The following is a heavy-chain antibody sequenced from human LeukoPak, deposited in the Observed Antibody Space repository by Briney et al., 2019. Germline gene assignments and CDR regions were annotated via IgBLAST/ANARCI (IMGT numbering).Heavy chain of an antibody. CDR3: ARAPLYDSSGYADGYYMDV. V-gene: IGHV3-23*01. CDR1: GFTFSSYA. D-gene: IGHD3-22*01. J-gene: IGHJ6*03. Sequence: QPGGSLRLSCAASGFTFSSYAMSWVRQAPGKGLEWVSAISGSGGSTYYADSVKGRFTISRDNAKNSLYLQMNSLRAEDTAVYYCARAPLYDSSGYADGYYMDVWGKGTTVTISS. CDR2: ISGSGGST.